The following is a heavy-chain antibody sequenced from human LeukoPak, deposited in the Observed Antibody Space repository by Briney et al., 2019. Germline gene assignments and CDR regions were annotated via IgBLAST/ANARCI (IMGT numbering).Heavy chain of an antibody. J-gene: IGHJ4*02. D-gene: IGHD3-16*01. CDR2: ISYDGTDI. CDR3: ARIRGGPIDY. V-gene: IGHV3-30-3*01. CDR1: GFTLSTYA. Sequence: GGSLRLSCAASGFTLSTYAIHWVRQAPGKGLEWVAVISYDGTDIYYADSVKGRFTISRDTSKNSLYLQMNSLRPEDTAVFYCARIRGGPIDYWGQGTLVTVSS.